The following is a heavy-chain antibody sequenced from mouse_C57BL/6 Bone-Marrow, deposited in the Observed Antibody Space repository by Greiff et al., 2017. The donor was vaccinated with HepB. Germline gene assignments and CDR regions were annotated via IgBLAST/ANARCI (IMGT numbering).Heavy chain of an antibody. CDR3: VGGSSYPRYFDV. CDR2: IWSGGST. CDR1: GFSLTSYG. Sequence: QVQLQQSGPGLVQPSQSLSITCTVSGFSLTSYGVHWVRQSPGKGLEWLGVIWSGGSTDYNAAFISRLSISKDNSKSQVFFKMNSLQADDTAIYYCVGGSSYPRYFDVWGTGTTVTVSS. V-gene: IGHV2-2*01. J-gene: IGHJ1*03. D-gene: IGHD1-1*01.